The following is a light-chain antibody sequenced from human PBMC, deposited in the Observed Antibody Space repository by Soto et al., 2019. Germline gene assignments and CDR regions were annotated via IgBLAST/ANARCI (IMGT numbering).Light chain of an antibody. V-gene: IGKV3-15*01. CDR2: GAS. CDR3: QQYNNWWT. CDR1: QSVNSN. J-gene: IGKJ1*01. Sequence: EIVMTQSPATLSVSPGERATLSCRASQSVNSNLAWYQQKPGQAPRLLISGASPRATGIPARFSGSGSETEFTLTISSLQSEDFAVYYCQQYNNWWTFGQGTKVEMK.